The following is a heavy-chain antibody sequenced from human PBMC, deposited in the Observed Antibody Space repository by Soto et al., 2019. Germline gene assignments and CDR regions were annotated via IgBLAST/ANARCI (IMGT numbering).Heavy chain of an antibody. CDR3: ARDNGDNWFDP. Sequence: SXKVSCQASGYTXTSYWIRWVRQAPGQGLEWMGWIIAYNGNTNYAQKLQGRVTMTTETSTSTAYMALRRMRSDDTAVYYCARDNGDNWFDPWGQGTLVTVSS. CDR2: IIAYNGNT. J-gene: IGHJ5*02. D-gene: IGHD4-17*01. CDR1: GYTXTSYW. V-gene: IGHV1-18*01.